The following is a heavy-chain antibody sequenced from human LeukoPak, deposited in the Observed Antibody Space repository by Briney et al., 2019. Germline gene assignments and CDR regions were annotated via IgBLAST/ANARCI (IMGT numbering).Heavy chain of an antibody. CDR2: IKQDGSEK. V-gene: IGHV3-7*01. J-gene: IGHJ4*02. Sequence: GGSLRLSCAASGFAFSNYWMSWVRQAPGKGLEWVANIKQDGSEKYYIDSVKGRFSISRDNAKNSLYLQMNSLRVEEAAVYYLAIMKSSGINPSLDNWGRETLFTVPS. CDR1: GFAFSNYW. CDR3: AIMKSSGINPSLDN. D-gene: IGHD3-10*01.